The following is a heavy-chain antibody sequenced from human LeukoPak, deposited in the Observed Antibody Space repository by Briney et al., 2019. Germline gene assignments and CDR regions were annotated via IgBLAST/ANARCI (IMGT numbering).Heavy chain of an antibody. Sequence: PAGSLRLSCAASGFTFSSYSMNWVRQAPGKGLEWVSSISSSSSYIYYADSVKGRFTISRDNGKNSLYLQMNSLRAEDTAVYYCARDLGGYSGYEVFDYWGQGTLVTVSS. D-gene: IGHD5-12*01. CDR3: ARDLGGYSGYEVFDY. CDR2: ISSSSSYI. J-gene: IGHJ4*02. CDR1: GFTFSSYS. V-gene: IGHV3-21*01.